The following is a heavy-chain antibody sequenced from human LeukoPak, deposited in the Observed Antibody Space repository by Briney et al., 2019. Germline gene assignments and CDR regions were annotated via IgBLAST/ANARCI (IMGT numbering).Heavy chain of an antibody. D-gene: IGHD4-17*01. Sequence: GGSLRLSCAASGFTFSSYWMSWVRQAPGKGLEWVANIKQDGSEKNYVDSVKGRFTISRDSAKNSLYLQMNSLRAEDSGVYYCAKDYGLEWGQGTLVTVSS. CDR1: GFTFSSYW. J-gene: IGHJ4*02. CDR3: AKDYGLE. V-gene: IGHV3-7*01. CDR2: IKQDGSEK.